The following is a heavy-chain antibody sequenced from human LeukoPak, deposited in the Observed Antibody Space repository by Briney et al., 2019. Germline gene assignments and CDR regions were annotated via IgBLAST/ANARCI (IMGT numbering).Heavy chain of an antibody. D-gene: IGHD3-16*01. Sequence: GKSLRLSCAASGFTFSTYGMHWVRQAPGKGLEWVAIIWYDGSNEYYADSVKGRFTISRDNSKNTLYLQMNSLRVEDTAVYYSARDRGGRYFDYWGQGTLVTVSS. CDR3: ARDRGGRYFDY. V-gene: IGHV3-33*01. CDR2: IWYDGSNE. J-gene: IGHJ4*02. CDR1: GFTFSTYG.